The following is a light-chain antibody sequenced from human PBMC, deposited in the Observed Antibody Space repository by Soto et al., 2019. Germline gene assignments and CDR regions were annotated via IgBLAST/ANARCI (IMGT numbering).Light chain of an antibody. CDR1: SSNIGSNT. Sequence: QSVLTQPPSASGTPGQRVTISCSGSSSNIGSNTVTWYQQLPGTAPKLLIYTNNQRPSGVPDRFSGSKSGTSASLAISGLQSEDEADYYCAAWDDSLNVYVFGTGTKLTVL. V-gene: IGLV1-44*01. CDR3: AAWDDSLNVYV. J-gene: IGLJ1*01. CDR2: TNN.